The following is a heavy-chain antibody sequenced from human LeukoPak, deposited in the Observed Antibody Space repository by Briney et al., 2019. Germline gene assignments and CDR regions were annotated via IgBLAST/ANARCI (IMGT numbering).Heavy chain of an antibody. Sequence: GGSLRLSCEASGFTFSSHWMSWVRQAPGKGLEWVANIKQDGSDKYYVDSLKGRFTISRDNAKNSLYLQMNSLRAEDTAVYYCAREEYYYDSSGYPARAARAFDIWGQGTMVTVSS. CDR1: GFTFSSHW. CDR2: IKQDGSDK. CDR3: AREEYYYDSSGYPARAARAFDI. D-gene: IGHD3-22*01. V-gene: IGHV3-7*01. J-gene: IGHJ3*02.